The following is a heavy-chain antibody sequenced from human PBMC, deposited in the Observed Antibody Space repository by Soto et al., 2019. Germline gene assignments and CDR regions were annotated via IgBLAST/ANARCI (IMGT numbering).Heavy chain of an antibody. Sequence: EVQLVESGGGLVQPGGSLRLSCAASGFTFSSYSMNWVRQAPGKGLEWVAYISPSSSTIYYADSVKGRFTISRDNAKNSLYLQMNSLRDEETAVYYCATESVDTAMEHRTGMDVGARGPTFTVSS. CDR1: GFTFSSYS. V-gene: IGHV3-48*02. D-gene: IGHD5-18*01. J-gene: IGHJ6*02. CDR2: ISPSSSTI. CDR3: ATESVDTAMEHRTGMDV.